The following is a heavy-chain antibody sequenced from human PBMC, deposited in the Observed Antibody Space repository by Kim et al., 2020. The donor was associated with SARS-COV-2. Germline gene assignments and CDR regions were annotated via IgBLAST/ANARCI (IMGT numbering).Heavy chain of an antibody. V-gene: IGHV3-33*01. J-gene: IGHJ3*02. CDR3: ARGKEYDYIWGRGAGAFDI. Sequence: GGSLRLSCAASGFTFSSYGMHWVRQAPGKGLEWVAVIWYDGSNKYYADSVKGRFTISRDNSKNTLYLQMNSLRAEDTAVDYCARGKEYDYIWGRGAGAFDIWGQGTMVTVSS. D-gene: IGHD3-16*01. CDR2: IWYDGSNK. CDR1: GFTFSSYG.